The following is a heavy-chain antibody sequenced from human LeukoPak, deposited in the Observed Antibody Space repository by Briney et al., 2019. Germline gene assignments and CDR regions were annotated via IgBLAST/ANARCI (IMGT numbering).Heavy chain of an antibody. D-gene: IGHD2-21*02. V-gene: IGHV1-2*02. Sequence: ASVKVSCKASGYTFTGYYMHWVRQAPGQGLEWMGWINPNSGGTNYAQKFQGRVTMTRDTSISTAYMELSRLRSDDTAVYYCARTGDCGGDCYSPYYYYYMDVWGKGTTVTVSS. CDR1: GYTFTGYY. J-gene: IGHJ6*03. CDR3: ARTGDCGGDCYSPYYYYYMDV. CDR2: INPNSGGT.